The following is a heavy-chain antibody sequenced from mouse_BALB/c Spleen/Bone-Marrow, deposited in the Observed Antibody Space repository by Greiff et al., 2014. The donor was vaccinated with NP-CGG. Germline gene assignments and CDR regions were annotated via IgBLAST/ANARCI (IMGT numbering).Heavy chain of an antibody. CDR2: MWRGGST. V-gene: IGHV2-5*01. Sequence: VQLQQSGPGLVQPSQSLSITCTVSGFSFTTYGVHWVRQSPGKGLEWLGVMWRGGSTDYNAPFMSRLSIITDNSKSKIFFKMNSRQADDAAIDYCGKTGTRGIDYWGQGTLVTVSA. CDR3: GKTGTRGIDY. J-gene: IGHJ3*01. D-gene: IGHD3-3*01. CDR1: GFSFTTYG.